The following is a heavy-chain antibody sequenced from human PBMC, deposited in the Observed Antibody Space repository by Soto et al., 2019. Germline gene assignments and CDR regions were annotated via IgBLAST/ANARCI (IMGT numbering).Heavy chain of an antibody. J-gene: IGHJ6*02. Sequence: QVQLVQSGAEVKKPGSSVKVSCKASGGTFSSYAISWVRQAPGQGLEWMGGIIPIFGTANYAQKFQGRVTIAADESTSTAYMEVSSLRSEDTAVYYCARESIVVVVAATRSGMDVWGQGTTVTVSS. V-gene: IGHV1-69*12. CDR3: ARESIVVVVAATRSGMDV. CDR1: GGTFSSYA. D-gene: IGHD2-15*01. CDR2: IIPIFGTA.